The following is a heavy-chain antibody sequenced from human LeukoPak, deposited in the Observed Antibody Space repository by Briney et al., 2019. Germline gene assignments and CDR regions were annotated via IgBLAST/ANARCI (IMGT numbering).Heavy chain of an antibody. CDR1: GFTFSSYG. CDR2: IWYDGSNK. J-gene: IGHJ4*02. CDR3: ARDYGSGSYLLYYFDY. Sequence: GRSLRLSCAASGFTFSSYGMHWVRQAPGKGLEWVAVIWYDGSNKYYADSVKGRFTISRDSSKNTLYLQMNSLRAEDTAVYYCARDYGSGSYLLYYFDYWGRGTLVTVSS. V-gene: IGHV3-33*01. D-gene: IGHD3-10*01.